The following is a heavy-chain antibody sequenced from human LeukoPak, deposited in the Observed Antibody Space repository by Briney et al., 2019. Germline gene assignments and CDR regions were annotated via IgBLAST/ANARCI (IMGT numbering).Heavy chain of an antibody. Sequence: PSETLSLTCAVYGGSFSGYYWSWIRQPPGKGLEWIGEINHSGSTNYNPSFKSRVTISVDTSKNQFSLKLSSVTAADTAVYYCARLHPHPPHVWGSYRRPMYYFDYWGQGTLVTVSS. CDR2: INHSGST. J-gene: IGHJ4*02. D-gene: IGHD3-16*02. V-gene: IGHV4-34*01. CDR3: ARLHPHPPHVWGSYRRPMYYFDY. CDR1: GGSFSGYY.